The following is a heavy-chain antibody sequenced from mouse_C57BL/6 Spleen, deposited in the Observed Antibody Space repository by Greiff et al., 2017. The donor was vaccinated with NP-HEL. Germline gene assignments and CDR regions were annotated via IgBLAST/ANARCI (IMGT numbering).Heavy chain of an antibody. Sequence: EVQGVESGGGLVQPGGSLKLSCAASGFTFSDYYMYWVRQTPEKRLEWVAYISNGGGSTYYPDTVKGRFTISRDNAKNTLYLQMSRLKSEDTAMYYCARHAGNYEDYAMDYWGQGTSVTVSS. D-gene: IGHD2-1*01. J-gene: IGHJ4*01. CDR1: GFTFSDYY. CDR3: ARHAGNYEDYAMDY. CDR2: ISNGGGST. V-gene: IGHV5-12*01.